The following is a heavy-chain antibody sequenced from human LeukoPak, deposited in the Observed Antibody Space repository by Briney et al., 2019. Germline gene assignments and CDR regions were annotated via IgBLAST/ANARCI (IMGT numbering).Heavy chain of an antibody. D-gene: IGHD2-2*01. CDR1: GGTFSSYA. CDR2: IIPILGIA. Sequence: SVKVSCKASGGTFSSYAISWVRQAPGQGLEWMGRIIPILGIANYAQKFQGRVTITADKSTSTAYMELSSLRSEDTAVYYCARDAESVYRSSTSCPSGFDYWGQGTLVTVSS. CDR3: ARDAESVYRSSTSCPSGFDY. V-gene: IGHV1-69*04. J-gene: IGHJ4*02.